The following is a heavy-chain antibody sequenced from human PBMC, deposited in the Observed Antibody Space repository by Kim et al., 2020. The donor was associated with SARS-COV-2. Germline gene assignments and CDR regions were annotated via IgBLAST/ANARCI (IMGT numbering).Heavy chain of an antibody. Sequence: GGSLRLSCAASGFTFSSYGMHWVRQAPGKGLEWVAVISYDGSNKYYADSVKGRFTISRDNSKNTLDLQMNSLRAEDTAVYYCAKDKLYKMGLGSMDVWGQGTTVTVSS. D-gene: IGHD2-2*02. V-gene: IGHV3-30*18. CDR2: ISYDGSNK. CDR1: GFTFSSYG. CDR3: AKDKLYKMGLGSMDV. J-gene: IGHJ6*02.